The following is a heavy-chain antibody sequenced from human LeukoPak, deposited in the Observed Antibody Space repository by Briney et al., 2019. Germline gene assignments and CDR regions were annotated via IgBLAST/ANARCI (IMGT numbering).Heavy chain of an antibody. D-gene: IGHD3-10*01. J-gene: IGHJ6*03. CDR1: GGTFSSYA. V-gene: IGHV1-69*05. CDR2: IIPIFGTA. Sequence: SVKVSCKASGGTFSSYAISWVRQAPGQGLEWMGRIIPIFGTANYAQKFQGRVTITTDESTSTAYMELSSLRSEDTAVYYCARGAGQSAYYYYYYMDVWGKGTTVTVSS. CDR3: ARGAGQSAYYYYYYMDV.